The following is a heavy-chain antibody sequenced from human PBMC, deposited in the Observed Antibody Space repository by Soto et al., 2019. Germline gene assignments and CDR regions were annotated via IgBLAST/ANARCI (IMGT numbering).Heavy chain of an antibody. D-gene: IGHD6-6*01. J-gene: IGHJ3*02. CDR1: GGTFSSYA. Sequence: GASVKVSCKASGGTFSSYAISWVRQAPGQGLEWMGGIIPIFGTANYAQKFQGRVTITADESTSTAYMELSSLRSEDTAVYYWARQEAKEYSSSPGAFDIWVQGTMVTVSS. V-gene: IGHV1-69*13. CDR3: ARQEAKEYSSSPGAFDI. CDR2: IIPIFGTA.